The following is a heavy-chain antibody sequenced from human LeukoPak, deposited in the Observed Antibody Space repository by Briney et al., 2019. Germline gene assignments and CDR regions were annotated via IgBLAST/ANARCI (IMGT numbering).Heavy chain of an antibody. CDR1: GFTFSSYW. J-gene: IGHJ4*02. CDR3: ARAIAVAGLVY. V-gene: IGHV3-74*01. Sequence: GGSLRLSCAASGFTFSSYWMHWVRQAPGKGLVWVSRINSDGSSTSYADSVKGRFTISRDNAKNTLYLQMNSLRAEDTAVYYCARAIAVAGLVYWGQGTLATVSS. D-gene: IGHD6-19*01. CDR2: INSDGSST.